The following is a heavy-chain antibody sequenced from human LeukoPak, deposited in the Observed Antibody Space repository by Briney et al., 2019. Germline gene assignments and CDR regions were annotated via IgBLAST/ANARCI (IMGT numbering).Heavy chain of an antibody. CDR2: ISAYNGNT. CDR3: ARTRANYYYYYMDV. Sequence: GASVKVSCKASGYTFTSYGISWVRQAPGQGLEWMGWISAYNGNTNYAQKLRGRVTMTTDTSTSTAYMELRSLRSDDTAVYYCARTRANYYYYYMDVWGKGTTVTISS. J-gene: IGHJ6*03. CDR1: GYTFTSYG. V-gene: IGHV1-18*01.